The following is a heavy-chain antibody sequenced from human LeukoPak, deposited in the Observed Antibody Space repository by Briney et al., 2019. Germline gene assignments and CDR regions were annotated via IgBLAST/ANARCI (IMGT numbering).Heavy chain of an antibody. CDR3: ARNLPGAHFDWFRGRYYGMDV. D-gene: IGHD3-9*01. V-gene: IGHV1-69*13. J-gene: IGHJ6*02. Sequence: GASVKVSCKASGGTFSSYAISWVRQAPGQGLEWMGGIIPIFGTANYAQKFQGRVTITADESTSTAYMELSSLRSEDTAVYYCARNLPGAHFDWFRGRYYGMDVWGQGTTVTVSS. CDR1: GGTFSSYA. CDR2: IIPIFGTA.